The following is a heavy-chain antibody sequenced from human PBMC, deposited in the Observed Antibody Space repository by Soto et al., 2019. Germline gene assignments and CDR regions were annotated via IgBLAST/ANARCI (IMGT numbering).Heavy chain of an antibody. CDR2: IFSNDEK. CDR3: ASTYTTSWYWFDP. Sequence: QVTVKESGPVLVKPTETLTLTCTVSGFSLSNAGLGVSWIRQPPGKALQWLAHIFSNDEKSYSTSLKSRLTISKDTSKSQVVLTMTNMEPVDTATYYCASTYTTSWYWFDPWGQGTLVTVSS. CDR1: GFSLSNAGLG. V-gene: IGHV2-26*04. J-gene: IGHJ5*02. D-gene: IGHD6-13*01.